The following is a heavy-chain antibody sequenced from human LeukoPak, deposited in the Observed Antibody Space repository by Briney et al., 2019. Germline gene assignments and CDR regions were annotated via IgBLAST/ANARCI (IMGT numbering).Heavy chain of an antibody. J-gene: IGHJ4*02. D-gene: IGHD6-25*01. V-gene: IGHV1-8*03. CDR2: MNPNSANT. Sequence: GASVKVSCKASGYTFSGYDINWVRQATGQGLEWMEWMNPNSANTGYAQKFQGRVTITRNTSIGTAYMELSSLRSEDTAVYYCARVAGSEDYWGQGTLVTVSS. CDR1: GYTFSGYD. CDR3: ARVAGSEDY.